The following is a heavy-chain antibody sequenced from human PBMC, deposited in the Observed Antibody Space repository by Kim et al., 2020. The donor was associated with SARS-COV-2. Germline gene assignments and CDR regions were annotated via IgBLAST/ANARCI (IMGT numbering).Heavy chain of an antibody. CDR2: ISSSSSYI. V-gene: IGHV3-21*01. CDR1: GFTFSSYS. D-gene: IGHD3-9*01. CDR3: ARDLYYDILTGYGIHYYYYGMDV. J-gene: IGHJ6*02. Sequence: GGSLRLSCAASGFTFSSYSMNWVRQAPGKGLEWVSSISSSSSYIYYADSVKGRFTISRDNAKNSLYLQMNSLRAEDTAVYYCARDLYYDILTGYGIHYYYYGMDVWGQGTPVTVSS.